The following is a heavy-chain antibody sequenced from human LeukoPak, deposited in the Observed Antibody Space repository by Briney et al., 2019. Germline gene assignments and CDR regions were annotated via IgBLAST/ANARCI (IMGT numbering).Heavy chain of an antibody. J-gene: IGHJ4*02. Sequence: SETLSLTCSVSGYSISSGYYWGWIRQPPGKGLEWIGTIRHSGTTYYNPSLKSRVTISMDTSKNQFSLKLSAVTAADTAVYYCTREGYSSPDYWGQGTLVTVSS. CDR3: TREGYSSPDY. D-gene: IGHD5-18*01. V-gene: IGHV4-38-2*02. CDR1: GYSISSGYY. CDR2: IRHSGTT.